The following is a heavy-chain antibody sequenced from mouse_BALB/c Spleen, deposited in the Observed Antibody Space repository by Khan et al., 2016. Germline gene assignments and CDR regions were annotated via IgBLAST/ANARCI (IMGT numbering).Heavy chain of an antibody. J-gene: IGHJ2*01. CDR1: GYTFTSHW. CDR2: IYPGDGDT. Sequence: QVQLKESGAELARPGASVKLSCKASGYTFTSHWMQWVKQRPGQGLEWIGAIYPGDGDTRYTQKFKGKATLTADKSSSTAYMQLSSLASEDSAVYYCAREGGPDYWGQGTTLTVSS. D-gene: IGHD3-3*01. V-gene: IGHV1-87*01. CDR3: AREGGPDY.